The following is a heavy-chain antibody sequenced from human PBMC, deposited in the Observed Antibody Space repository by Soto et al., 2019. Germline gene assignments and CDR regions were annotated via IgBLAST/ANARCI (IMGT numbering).Heavy chain of an antibody. CDR3: ANDREGGSSSSSFDH. J-gene: IGHJ4*02. D-gene: IGHD6-6*01. Sequence: GGSLRLSCAASGFTFNNYAMTWVRQAPGKGLEWVSAISAGGGGTYSADSVKGRFTISRDNSKNTLYLQMNSLRAEDTAVYYCANDREGGSSSSSFDHWGQGTLVTVSS. CDR2: ISAGGGGT. V-gene: IGHV3-23*01. CDR1: GFTFNNYA.